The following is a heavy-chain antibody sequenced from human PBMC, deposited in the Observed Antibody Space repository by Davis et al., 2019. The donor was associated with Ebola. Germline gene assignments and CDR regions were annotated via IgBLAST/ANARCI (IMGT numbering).Heavy chain of an antibody. J-gene: IGHJ5*02. CDR1: GYIFTNYG. V-gene: IGHV1-18*01. D-gene: IGHD3-3*01. CDR3: VRHYDTISWSDP. CDR2: IRVIDGNT. Sequence: ASVKVSCKASGYIFTNYGVNWLRQAPGQGLEWMGWIRVIDGNTYYAQRFQGRVTMTADTSTSTIYMELRSLTSDDTAIYYCVRHYDTISWSDPWGQGTLVTVSS.